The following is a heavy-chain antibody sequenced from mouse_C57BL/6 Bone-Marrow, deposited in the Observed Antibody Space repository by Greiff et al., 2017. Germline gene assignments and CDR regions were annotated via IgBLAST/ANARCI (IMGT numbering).Heavy chain of an antibody. Sequence: VQLQQSGAELVKPGASVKLSCKASGYTFTSYWMQWVKQRPGQGLEWIGEIDPSDSYTNYNQKFKGKATLTVDTSSSTAYMQLSSLTSEDSAVYYCARCGKFITTVVGAMDYWGQGTSVTVSS. D-gene: IGHD1-1*01. CDR2: IDPSDSYT. V-gene: IGHV1-50*01. J-gene: IGHJ4*01. CDR1: GYTFTSYW. CDR3: ARCGKFITTVVGAMDY.